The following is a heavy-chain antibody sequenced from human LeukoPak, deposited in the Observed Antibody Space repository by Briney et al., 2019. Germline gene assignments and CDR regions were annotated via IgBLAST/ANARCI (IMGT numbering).Heavy chain of an antibody. CDR1: GGSTSSGSYY. CDR2: IYTSGST. Sequence: SETLSLTCTVSGGSTSSGSYYWSWIRQPAGKGLEWIGRIYTSGSTNYNPSLKSRVTISVDTSKNQFSLKLSSVTAADTAVYYCARGFYDFWSGWYYFDYWGQGTLVTVSS. J-gene: IGHJ4*02. V-gene: IGHV4-61*02. CDR3: ARGFYDFWSGWYYFDY. D-gene: IGHD3-3*01.